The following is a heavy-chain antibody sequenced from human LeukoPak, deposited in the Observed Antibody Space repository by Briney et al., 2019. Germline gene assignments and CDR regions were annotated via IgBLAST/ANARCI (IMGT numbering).Heavy chain of an antibody. J-gene: IGHJ4*02. CDR2: ISGSGGST. D-gene: IGHD3-16*01. V-gene: IGHV3-23*01. CDR3: AREGDGGALDY. Sequence: GGSLRLSCAASGFTFSSYAMSWVRQAPGKGPEWVSVISGSGGSTYYADSVRGRFTISRDNAKNSLYLQMNSLRAEDTAVYYCAREGDGGALDYWGQGTLVTVSS. CDR1: GFTFSSYA.